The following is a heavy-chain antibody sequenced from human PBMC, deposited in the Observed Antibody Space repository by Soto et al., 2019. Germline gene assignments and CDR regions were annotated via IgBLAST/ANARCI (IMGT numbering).Heavy chain of an antibody. CDR3: ARESHTYYYGSGSYYAFDY. J-gene: IGHJ4*02. Sequence: PSETLSLTGTVSGSVFSSYYWSSIRQPSGKGLEWIGYIYYSGSTNYNPSLKSRVTISVDTSKIQFSLKLSSVTAADTAVYYCARESHTYYYGSGSYYAFDYWGQGTLVTVSS. CDR2: IYYSGST. D-gene: IGHD3-10*01. CDR1: GSVFSSYY. V-gene: IGHV4-59*01.